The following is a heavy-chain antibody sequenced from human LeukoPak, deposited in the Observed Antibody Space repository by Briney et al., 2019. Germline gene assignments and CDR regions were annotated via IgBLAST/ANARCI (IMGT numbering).Heavy chain of an antibody. D-gene: IGHD5-18*01. CDR3: QYSYADY. Sequence: PGRSLRLSCAASGFTFSSYGMHWVRQAPGKGLEWVAVISYDGSNKYYADSVKGRFTISRDNSKNTLYLQMNSLRAEDTAVYYCQYSYADYWGQGTLVTVSP. J-gene: IGHJ4*02. CDR2: ISYDGSNK. V-gene: IGHV3-30*03. CDR1: GFTFSSYG.